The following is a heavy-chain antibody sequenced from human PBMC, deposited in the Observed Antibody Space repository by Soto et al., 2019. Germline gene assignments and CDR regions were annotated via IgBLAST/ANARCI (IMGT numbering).Heavy chain of an antibody. CDR2: IIPILNSP. Sequence: QVQLVQSGAEVKKPGSSVKVSCKASGGTFGSYAITWVRRAPGQGLEWLGGIIPILNSPAYAQKFQARVVITADEITNTAYMELNILRFDDTAVYYCAREAPYCTSATCPKFYDMDVWGQGTTVTVAS. V-gene: IGHV1-69*01. CDR1: GGTFGSYA. D-gene: IGHD2-2*01. CDR3: AREAPYCTSATCPKFYDMDV. J-gene: IGHJ6*02.